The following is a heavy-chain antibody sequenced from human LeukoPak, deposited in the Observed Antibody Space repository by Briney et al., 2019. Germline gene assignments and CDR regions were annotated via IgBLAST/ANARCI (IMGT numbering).Heavy chain of an antibody. V-gene: IGHV3-74*01. J-gene: IGHJ5*02. D-gene: IGHD3-3*01. Sequence: GGSLRLSCAASGFTFSSYWMHWVRQAPGKGLVWVSRINSDGSSTRYADSVKGRFTISRDNAKNTLYLQMNSLRAEDTAVYYCARMAEWNNWFDPWGQGTLVTVSS. CDR3: ARMAEWNNWFDP. CDR2: INSDGSST. CDR1: GFTFSSYW.